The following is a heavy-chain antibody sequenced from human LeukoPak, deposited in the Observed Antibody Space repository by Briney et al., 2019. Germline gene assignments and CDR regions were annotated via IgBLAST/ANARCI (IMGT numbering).Heavy chain of an antibody. D-gene: IGHD6-13*01. CDR3: ARSGFSSSHDS. V-gene: IGHV4-59*08. CDR1: GASFSSYY. Sequence: SETLSLTCTVSGASFSSYYWNWIRQPPGKGLEWIGYIYYTGSTNYNPSLKSRVTISVDASKNQFSLKLSSVTAADTAVYYCARSGFSSSHDSWGQGTLVTVSS. J-gene: IGHJ4*02. CDR2: IYYTGST.